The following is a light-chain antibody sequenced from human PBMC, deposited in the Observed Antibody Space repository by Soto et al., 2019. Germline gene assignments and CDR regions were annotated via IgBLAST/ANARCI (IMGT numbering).Light chain of an antibody. J-gene: IGKJ5*01. CDR2: GAS. CDR1: QSVSSSN. V-gene: IGKV3-11*01. Sequence: VLTQSPDTLSFSPGERATLSCRASQSVSSSNFAWYQQKPAQAPRLLIYGASRRAPGIPARFSGSGSGTDFTLTISSLEPEDFAVYYCQQRSNWPITFGQGTRLEIK. CDR3: QQRSNWPIT.